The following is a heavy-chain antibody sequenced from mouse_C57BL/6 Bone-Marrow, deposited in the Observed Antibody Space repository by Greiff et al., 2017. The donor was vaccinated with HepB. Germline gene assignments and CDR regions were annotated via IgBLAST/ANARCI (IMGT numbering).Heavy chain of an antibody. CDR3: ARDRYYGSSYYAMDY. V-gene: IGHV5-16*01. CDR1: GFTFSDYY. Sequence: EVKLVESEGGLVQPGSSMKLSCTASGFTFSDYYMAWVRQVPEKGLEWVANINYDGSITYYLDSLKSRFIISRDNAKNILYLQMRRLKSEDTATYYCARDRYYGSSYYAMDYWGQGTSVTVSS. J-gene: IGHJ4*01. CDR2: INYDGSIT. D-gene: IGHD1-1*01.